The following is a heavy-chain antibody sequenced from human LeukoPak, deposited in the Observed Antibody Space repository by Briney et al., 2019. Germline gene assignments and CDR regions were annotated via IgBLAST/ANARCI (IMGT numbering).Heavy chain of an antibody. J-gene: IGHJ4*02. CDR2: ISAYNGNT. Sequence: GASVKVSCKASGYTFTSYGISWVRQAPGQGLEWMGWISAYNGNTNYAQKLQGRVTMTTDTSTSTAYMELRSLRSDDAAVYYCARDRSRQGGFDFDYWGQGTLVTVSS. CDR1: GYTFTSYG. V-gene: IGHV1-18*01. D-gene: IGHD3-10*01. CDR3: ARDRSRQGGFDFDY.